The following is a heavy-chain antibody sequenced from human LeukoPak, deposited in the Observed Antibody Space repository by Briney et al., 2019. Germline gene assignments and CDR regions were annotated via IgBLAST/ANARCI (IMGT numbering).Heavy chain of an antibody. Sequence: ASVKVSCKVSGYTLTELSMHWVRQAPGKGLEWMGGFDPEDGETIYAQKFQGRVTMTEDTSTDTAYMELSSLRSEDTAVYYCARGMRSPTNFDYWGQGTLVTVSS. CDR3: ARGMRSPTNFDY. CDR2: FDPEDGET. CDR1: GYTLTELS. J-gene: IGHJ4*02. D-gene: IGHD2-21*02. V-gene: IGHV1-24*01.